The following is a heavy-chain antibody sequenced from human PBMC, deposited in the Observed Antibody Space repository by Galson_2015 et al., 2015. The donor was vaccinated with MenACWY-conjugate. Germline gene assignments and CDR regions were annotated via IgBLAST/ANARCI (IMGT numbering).Heavy chain of an antibody. CDR2: IYWDDDK. CDR3: ALSGEYCSRTSCYYFDY. CDR1: GFSLTTTGVG. Sequence: PALVKSTQTLTLTCTFSGFSLTTTGVGVAWIRQPPGKALEWLALIYWDDDKRYRPSLRSRLTVTKDTSKNRVGLTMTNVDPVDTATYHCALSGEYCSRTSCYYFDYWGQGAPVTVSS. D-gene: IGHD2-2*01. J-gene: IGHJ4*02. V-gene: IGHV2-5*02.